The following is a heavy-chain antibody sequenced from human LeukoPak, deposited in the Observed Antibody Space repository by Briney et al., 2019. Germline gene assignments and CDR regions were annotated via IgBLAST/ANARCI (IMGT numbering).Heavy chain of an antibody. CDR3: ARDPNSSLSGFYFDY. V-gene: IGHV1-46*01. CDR1: GYTFTSYY. D-gene: IGHD6-6*01. CDR2: INPSGGST. Sequence: ASVKVSCKASGYTFTSYYMHWVRQAPGQGLEWMGIINPSGGSTSYAQKFQGRVTMTRDMSTSTVYMELSSLRSEDTAVYYCARDPNSSLSGFYFDYWGQGTLVTVSS. J-gene: IGHJ4*02.